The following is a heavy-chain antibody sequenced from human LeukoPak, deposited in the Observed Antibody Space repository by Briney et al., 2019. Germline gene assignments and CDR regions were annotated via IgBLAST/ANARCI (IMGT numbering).Heavy chain of an antibody. J-gene: IGHJ4*02. Sequence: GVLKLSFAASGFTFSSSSMSWVPPAPGEGLEWGSAISNNGGYTYYADSVQGRFTISRDNSKSTLCLQMNSLRAEDTAVYYCAKQLGYWSDGSCYFPYWGQGTLVTVSS. D-gene: IGHD2-15*01. CDR1: GFTFSSSS. CDR3: AKQLGYWSDGSCYFPY. CDR2: ISNNGGYT. V-gene: IGHV3-23*01.